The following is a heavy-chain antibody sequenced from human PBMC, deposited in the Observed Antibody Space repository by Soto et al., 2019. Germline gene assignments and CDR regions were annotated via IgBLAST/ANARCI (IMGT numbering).Heavy chain of an antibody. J-gene: IGHJ4*02. V-gene: IGHV3-48*01. D-gene: IGHD5-18*01. Sequence: EVQLVESGGGLVQPGGSLRLSCAASGFTFSSYSMNWVRQAPGRGLEWLSYINGGSTTIYYADSVKGRFTISRDNAKNSLYLQMDSLRGEDTTVYYCAREAYSYGYVFNYWGQGTLVTVSS. CDR1: GFTFSSYS. CDR3: AREAYSYGYVFNY. CDR2: INGGSTTI.